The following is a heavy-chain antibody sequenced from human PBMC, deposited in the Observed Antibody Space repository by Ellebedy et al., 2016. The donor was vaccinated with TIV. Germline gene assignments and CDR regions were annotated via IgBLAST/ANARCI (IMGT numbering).Heavy chain of an antibody. CDR3: AREDYGDYRWLHQIDY. J-gene: IGHJ4*02. CDR2: IYYSGST. CDR1: GGSISSRSYS. V-gene: IGHV4-39*07. D-gene: IGHD4-17*01. Sequence: SETLSLXCLVPGGSISSRSYSWGWIRQPPGKGLEWIGSIYYSGSTYYNPSLKSRVTISVDTSKNQFSLKLSSVTAADTAVYYCAREDYGDYRWLHQIDYWGQGTLVTVSS.